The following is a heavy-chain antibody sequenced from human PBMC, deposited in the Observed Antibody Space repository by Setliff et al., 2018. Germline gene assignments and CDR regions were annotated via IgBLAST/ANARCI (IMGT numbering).Heavy chain of an antibody. V-gene: IGHV1-8*02. J-gene: IGHJ4*02. CDR1: GYTFTSYD. Sequence: ASVKVSCKASGYTFTSYDINWVRQATGQGLEWMGWMNPNSGNTGYAQKFQGRVTMTRNTSISTAYMELSSLRSEDTAMYFCAKSGDYSNRGHFDCWGQGTLVTVSS. D-gene: IGHD4-4*01. CDR2: MNPNSGNT. CDR3: AKSGDYSNRGHFDC.